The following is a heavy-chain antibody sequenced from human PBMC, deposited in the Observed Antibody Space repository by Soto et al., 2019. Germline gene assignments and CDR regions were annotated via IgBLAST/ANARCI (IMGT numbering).Heavy chain of an antibody. V-gene: IGHV3-73*01. CDR3: TRHGDQWLVV. CDR2: IKSKADNYAT. Sequence: GGSLRLSCAASGFTFSGSNMHWVRQASGKGLEWVGRIKSKADNYATAYAASVKGRFTISRDDSKNTAFLQMDSLKIEDTAVYFCTRHGDQWLVVWGQGTLVTVSS. D-gene: IGHD6-19*01. CDR1: GFTFSGSN. J-gene: IGHJ4*02.